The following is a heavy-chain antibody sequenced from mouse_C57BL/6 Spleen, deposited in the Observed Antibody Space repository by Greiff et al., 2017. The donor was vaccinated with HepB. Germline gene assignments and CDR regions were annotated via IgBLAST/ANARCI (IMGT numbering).Heavy chain of an antibody. CDR1: GYTFTSYW. CDR2: IDPSDSYT. Sequence: QVQLQQPGAELVKPGASVKLSCKASGYTFTSYWMQWVKQRPGQGLEWIGEIDPSDSYTNYNQKFKGKATLTVDTSSSTAYMQLSSLTSEDSAVYYCARREDYYGSSYFAMDYWGQGTSVTVSS. D-gene: IGHD1-1*01. CDR3: ARREDYYGSSYFAMDY. V-gene: IGHV1-50*01. J-gene: IGHJ4*01.